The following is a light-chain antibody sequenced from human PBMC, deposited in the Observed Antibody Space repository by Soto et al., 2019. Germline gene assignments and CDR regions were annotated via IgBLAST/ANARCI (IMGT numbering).Light chain of an antibody. CDR2: DVS. J-gene: IGLJ1*01. V-gene: IGLV2-11*01. CDR3: CSYAGSDTFDV. Sequence: QSALTQPRSVSGSPGQSVTISCTGTSSDVGGYNYVSWYQQHPGKAPKLMIYDVSKRPSGVPDRFSGSKSGNTASLTISGLQAEDEADDSCCSYAGSDTFDVFGTGTKVTVL. CDR1: SSDVGGYNY.